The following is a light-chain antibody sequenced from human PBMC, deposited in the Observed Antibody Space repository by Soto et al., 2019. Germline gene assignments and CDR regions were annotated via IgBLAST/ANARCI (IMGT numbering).Light chain of an antibody. CDR1: SSDVGGYNY. CDR3: SSYTSSSTLL. CDR2: DVS. J-gene: IGLJ2*01. Sequence: QSVLTQPASLSGSPGQSITISCTGTSSDVGGYNYVSWYQHHPGKAPKLMIYDVSNRPSGVSNRFSGSKSGNTASLTISGLQAEDEADYYCSSYTSSSTLLFGGGTKLTVL. V-gene: IGLV2-14*03.